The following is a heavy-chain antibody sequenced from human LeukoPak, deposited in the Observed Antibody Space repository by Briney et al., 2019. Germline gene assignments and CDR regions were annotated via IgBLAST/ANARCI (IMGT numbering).Heavy chain of an antibody. D-gene: IGHD1-26*01. CDR2: IYYSGST. Sequence: SETLSLTCTVSGGSITSYYWSWIRQPAGKGLEWIGYIYYSGSTNYNPSLKSRVTISVDTSKNQFSLKLSSVTAADTAVYYCARGASYPYYYYMDVWGKGTTVTVSS. CDR3: ARGASYPYYYYMDV. V-gene: IGHV4-59*01. CDR1: GGSITSYY. J-gene: IGHJ6*03.